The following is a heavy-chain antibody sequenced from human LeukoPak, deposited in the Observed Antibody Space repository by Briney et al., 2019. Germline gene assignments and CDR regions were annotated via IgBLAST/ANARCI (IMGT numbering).Heavy chain of an antibody. Sequence: GGSLRLSCAASGFSFSSYWMHWVRQAPGKGLEWVSRINSDGSSTSYADSVKGRFTISRDNAKNTLYLQMNSLRAEDTAVYYCARTTGTWGQGTLVTVSS. CDR1: GFSFSSYW. J-gene: IGHJ5*02. CDR2: INSDGSST. V-gene: IGHV3-74*01. CDR3: ARTTGT. D-gene: IGHD4-17*01.